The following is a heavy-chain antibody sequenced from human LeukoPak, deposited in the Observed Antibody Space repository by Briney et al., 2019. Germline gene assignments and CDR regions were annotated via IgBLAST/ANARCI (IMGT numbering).Heavy chain of an antibody. CDR3: ARSLCCSSTSCYTFDY. CDR1: GYTFTGYY. D-gene: IGHD2-2*02. J-gene: IGHJ4*02. CDR2: INPNSGGT. V-gene: IGHV1-2*02. Sequence: GASVKVSCKXSGYTFTGYYMHWVRQAPGQGLEWMGWINPNSGGTNYAQKFQGRVTMTRDTSISTAYMELSRLRSDDTAVYYCARSLCCSSTSCYTFDYWGQGTLVTVSS.